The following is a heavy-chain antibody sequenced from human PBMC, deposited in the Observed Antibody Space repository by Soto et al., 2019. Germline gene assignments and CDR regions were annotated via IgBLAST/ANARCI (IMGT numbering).Heavy chain of an antibody. CDR3: ARVRLGATLPIAGGDAFDI. J-gene: IGHJ3*02. CDR1: GFTFSSYS. Sequence: GGSLRLSCAASGFTFSSYSMNWVRQAPGKGLEWVSSISSSSSYIYYADSVKGRFTISRDNAKNSLYLQMNSLRAEDTAVYYCARVRLGATLPIAGGDAFDIWGQGTMVTVSS. D-gene: IGHD6-13*01. V-gene: IGHV3-21*01. CDR2: ISSSSSYI.